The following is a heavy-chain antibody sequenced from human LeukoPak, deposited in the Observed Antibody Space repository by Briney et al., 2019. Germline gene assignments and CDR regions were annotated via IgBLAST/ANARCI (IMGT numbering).Heavy chain of an antibody. J-gene: IGHJ5*02. V-gene: IGHV4-59*01. Sequence: PSETLSLTCTVSGGSISRYYWSWIRQPPGKGLEWIGYIYYSGSTNYNPSLKSRVTISVDTSKNQFSLQLSSVTAADTAVYYRARDQLNNWFDPWGQGTLVTVSS. D-gene: IGHD3-10*01. CDR1: GGSISRYY. CDR3: ARDQLNNWFDP. CDR2: IYYSGST.